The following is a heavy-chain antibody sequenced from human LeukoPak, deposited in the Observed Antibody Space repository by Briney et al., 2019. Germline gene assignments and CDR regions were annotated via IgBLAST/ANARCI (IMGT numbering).Heavy chain of an antibody. J-gene: IGHJ3*02. D-gene: IGHD3-22*01. V-gene: IGHV3-9*01. Sequence: GGSLRLSCAASGFTFDDYAMHWVRQAPGKGLEWVSGISWNSGSIGYADSVKGRFTISRDNAKNSLYLQMNSLRAEDTALYYCAKDKEGGYYDSSGYPYAFDIWGQGTMVTVS. CDR1: GFTFDDYA. CDR2: ISWNSGSI. CDR3: AKDKEGGYYDSSGYPYAFDI.